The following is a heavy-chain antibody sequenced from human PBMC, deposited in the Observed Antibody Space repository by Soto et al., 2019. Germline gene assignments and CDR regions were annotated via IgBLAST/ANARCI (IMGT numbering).Heavy chain of an antibody. J-gene: IGHJ5*02. D-gene: IGHD6-25*01. CDR2: FYLSAST. V-gene: IGHV4-39*01. CDR3: AIVNSGAYRAWFDP. CDR1: GASISSTSYF. Sequence: QLQLQESGPGLVKPSETLSLTCTVSGASISSTSYFWGWIRQPPGKGLEWVGSFYLSASTHYTPSLTSRVPVSVDTSKTQFSLRLTSLTAADTAVYYCAIVNSGAYRAWFDPWGQGTLVTVSS.